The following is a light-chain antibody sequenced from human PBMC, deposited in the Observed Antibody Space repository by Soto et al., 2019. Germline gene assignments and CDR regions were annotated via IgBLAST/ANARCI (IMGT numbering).Light chain of an antibody. J-gene: IGKJ4*01. V-gene: IGKV4-1*01. Sequence: DIVMTQSPDSLAVSLGERATINCKSSQSVLYSSNHQNYLAWYQQKPGQPPQLLIYWASTRESGVPDRFSRSGSGPDFTLTISSLQAEDVAVYYCQQYYTTPLTFGGGTKVEIK. CDR1: QSVLYSSNHQNY. CDR2: WAS. CDR3: QQYYTTPLT.